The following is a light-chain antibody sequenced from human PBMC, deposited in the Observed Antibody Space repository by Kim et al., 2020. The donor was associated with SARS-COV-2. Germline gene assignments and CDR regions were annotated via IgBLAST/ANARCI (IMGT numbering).Light chain of an antibody. V-gene: IGKV1-17*03. J-gene: IGKJ4*01. CDR1: QGISNY. CDR3: LQHSYPLT. CDR2: TAS. Sequence: DIQMTQSPSAMSASVGDRVTITCRASQGISNYLVWFQQKPGKVPKRLIYTASSLQSGVPSRFGGSGSGTEFTLTISSLQPEDFATYYYLQHSYPLTFGGGTKVDIK.